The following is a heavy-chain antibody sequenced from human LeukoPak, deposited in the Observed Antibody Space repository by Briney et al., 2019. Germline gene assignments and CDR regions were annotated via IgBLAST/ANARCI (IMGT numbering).Heavy chain of an antibody. CDR3: ARHEPYRVPVAGTYYSYPMDV. D-gene: IGHD6-19*01. Sequence: SETLSLTCSVSGGSISSYYWSWIRQPPGKGLEWIAYIHYSGSTNYNPSLKSRLTISVDTSKNQFSLKLTSVAAADTAVYYCARHEPYRVPVAGTYYSYPMDVWGQGTTVTVSS. V-gene: IGHV4-59*08. CDR2: IHYSGST. CDR1: GGSISSYY. J-gene: IGHJ6*02.